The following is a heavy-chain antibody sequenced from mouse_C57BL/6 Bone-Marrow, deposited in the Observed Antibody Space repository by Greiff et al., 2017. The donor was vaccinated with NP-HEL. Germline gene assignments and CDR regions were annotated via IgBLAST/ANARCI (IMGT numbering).Heavy chain of an antibody. CDR1: GYTFTSYW. J-gene: IGHJ4*01. CDR2: IYPSDSET. D-gene: IGHD1-1*02. CDR3: ARGWSLAMDY. V-gene: IGHV1-61*01. Sequence: QVQLKQPGAELVRPGSSVKLSCKASGYTFTSYWMDWVKQRPGQGLEWIGNIYPSDSETHYNQKFKDKATLTVDKSSSTAYMQLSSLTSEDSAVYYCARGWSLAMDYWGQGTSVTVSS.